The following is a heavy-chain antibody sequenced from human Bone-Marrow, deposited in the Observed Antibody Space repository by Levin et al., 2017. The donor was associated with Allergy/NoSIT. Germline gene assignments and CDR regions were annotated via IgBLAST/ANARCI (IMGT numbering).Heavy chain of an antibody. J-gene: IGHJ4*02. V-gene: IGHV1-2*02. CDR2: IDPTRGAT. CDR3: ARGGATSNDY. CDR1: GYTFSDYY. Sequence: GASVKVSCSVSGYTFSDYYIHWIRQTPGQGLEWIGWIDPTRGATQFAEKFHARVVLTRDSSISTAYRELGKLRSDDTALYYCARGGATSNDYWGQGTLVTVSS. D-gene: IGHD2-2*01.